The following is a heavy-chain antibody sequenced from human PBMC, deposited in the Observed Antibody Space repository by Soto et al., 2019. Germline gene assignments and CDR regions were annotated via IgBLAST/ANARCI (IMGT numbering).Heavy chain of an antibody. CDR3: ARQGGSSSGWYNYYYYYGMDV. CDR1: GGSISSSSYY. CDR2: IYYSGST. Sequence: SETLSLTXTVSGGSISSSSYYWGWIRQPPGKGLEWIGSIYYSGSTYYNPSLKSRVTISVDTSKNQFSLKLSSVTAADTAVYYCARQGGSSSGWYNYYYYYGMDVWGQGTTVTVSS. J-gene: IGHJ6*02. V-gene: IGHV4-39*01. D-gene: IGHD6-19*01.